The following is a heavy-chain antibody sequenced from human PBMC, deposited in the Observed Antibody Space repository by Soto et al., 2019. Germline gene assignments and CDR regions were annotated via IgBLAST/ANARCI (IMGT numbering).Heavy chain of an antibody. V-gene: IGHV3-21*01. J-gene: IGHJ5*02. CDR1: GFTFSSYS. D-gene: IGHD3-10*01. Sequence: EVQLVESGGGLVKPGGSLRLSCAASGFTFSSYSMNWVRQAPGKGLEWVSSISSSSSYIYYADSVMGRFTISRDNAKNSRYREMNSLRAEDTAVYYCARDQRGRITMVRGVYDPWGQGTLVTVSS. CDR2: ISSSSSYI. CDR3: ARDQRGRITMVRGVYDP.